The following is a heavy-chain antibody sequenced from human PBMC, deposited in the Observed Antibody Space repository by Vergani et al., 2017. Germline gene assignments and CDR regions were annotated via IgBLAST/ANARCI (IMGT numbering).Heavy chain of an antibody. CDR2: ISGSGSGR. CDR1: EFTFSSYA. V-gene: IGHV3-23*01. Sequence: EVQLSESGGGLVQPGGSLRLSCAASEFTFSSYAMSWVRQAPGKGLEWVSVISGSGSGRYYADSVKGRFHSSRDNSKNTLLLQMNSLRAEDTAVYYCAKEGLDYYDTSGYSPFQHWGQGTLVTVSS. D-gene: IGHD3-22*01. J-gene: IGHJ1*01. CDR3: AKEGLDYYDTSGYSPFQH.